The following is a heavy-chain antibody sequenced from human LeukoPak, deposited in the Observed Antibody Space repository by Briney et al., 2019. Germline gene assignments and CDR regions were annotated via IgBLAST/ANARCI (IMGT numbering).Heavy chain of an antibody. CDR2: MNPNSGNT. Sequence: ASVKVSCKASGYTFTSYDINWVRQATGQGLEWMGWMNPNSGNTGYAQKFQGRVTMTRNTSISTAYMELSSLRSEDTAVYYCAASSCFLGAYLGGSCYSYYYYYMDVWAKGPRSPSP. CDR1: GYTFTSYD. V-gene: IGHV1-8*01. J-gene: IGHJ6*03. CDR3: AASSCFLGAYLGGSCYSYYYYYMDV. D-gene: IGHD2-15*01.